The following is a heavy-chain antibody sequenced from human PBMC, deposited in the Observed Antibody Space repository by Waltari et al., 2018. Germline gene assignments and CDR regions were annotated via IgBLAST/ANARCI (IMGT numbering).Heavy chain of an antibody. V-gene: IGHV2-70*04. Sequence: QVTLKESGPALVKPTQTLTLTCTFSGFSLTTPGMRVSWIRQPPGRALEWLARIDWDDEKLYNTSLKTRLTISRDTSKNQVVLTVTNMESADAGTYYCARLGAVSGWYYFDYWGQGTLVTVSS. J-gene: IGHJ4*02. CDR3: ARLGAVSGWYYFDY. CDR1: GFSLTTPGMR. CDR2: IDWDDEK. D-gene: IGHD6-19*01.